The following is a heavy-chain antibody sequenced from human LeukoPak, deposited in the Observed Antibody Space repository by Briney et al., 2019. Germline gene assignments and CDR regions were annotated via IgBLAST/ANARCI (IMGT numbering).Heavy chain of an antibody. V-gene: IGHV1-46*02. D-gene: IGHD3-16*01. CDR3: ASDTAPSQFGEYSIHY. CDR1: GYTFNRYY. CDR2: INPSGGST. J-gene: IGHJ4*02. Sequence: ASVKVSCKASGYTFNRYYMHWVRRAPGKGLEWMGIINPSGGSTSYAQKFQGRVTMTRDTSTSTVYMELSSLRSEDTAVYYCASDTAPSQFGEYSIHYWAQGTLVPVSS.